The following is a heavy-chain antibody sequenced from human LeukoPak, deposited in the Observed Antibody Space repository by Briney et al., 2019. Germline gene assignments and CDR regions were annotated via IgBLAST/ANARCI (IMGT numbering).Heavy chain of an antibody. CDR1: GFTFSSYC. Sequence: GGSLRLSCAASGFTFSSYCMHWVRQSPGKGLVWVSRINSDGSSTSYADSVKGRFNISRDNAKNTLYPQMNSLRAEDTAVYYCARASRFTNNWLYSGYEYSSVYWGQGTLVTVSS. V-gene: IGHV3-74*01. CDR2: INSDGSST. J-gene: IGHJ4*02. CDR3: ARASRFTNNWLYSGYEYSSVY. D-gene: IGHD5-12*01.